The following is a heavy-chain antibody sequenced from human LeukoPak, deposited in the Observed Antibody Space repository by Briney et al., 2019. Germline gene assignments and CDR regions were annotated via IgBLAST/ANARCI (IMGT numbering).Heavy chain of an antibody. D-gene: IGHD3-22*01. J-gene: IGHJ4*02. CDR2: INHSGST. V-gene: IGHV4-34*01. CDR1: GGSFSGYY. CDR3: ARVKRYYDSSGYYHPYYFDY. Sequence: SETLSLTCAVYGGSFSGYYWSWIRQPPGKGLEWIGEINHSGSTNYNPPLKSRVTISVDTSKNQFSLKLSSVTAADTAVYYCARVKRYYDSSGYYHPYYFDYWGRGALVTVSS.